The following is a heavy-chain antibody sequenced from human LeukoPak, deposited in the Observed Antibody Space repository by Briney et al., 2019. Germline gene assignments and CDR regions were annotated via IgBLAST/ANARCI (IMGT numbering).Heavy chain of an antibody. V-gene: IGHV3-23*01. CDR2: ISDSGGST. CDR1: GFTFSSYT. Sequence: RGSLRLSCAASGFTFSSYTMSWVRQAPGKGLEWVSAISDSGGSTYYADSVKGRFTISRDNSKNTLYLQMNSLRAEDTAVYYCAKPQWELLDWGQGTLVTVSS. D-gene: IGHD1-26*01. CDR3: AKPQWELLD. J-gene: IGHJ4*02.